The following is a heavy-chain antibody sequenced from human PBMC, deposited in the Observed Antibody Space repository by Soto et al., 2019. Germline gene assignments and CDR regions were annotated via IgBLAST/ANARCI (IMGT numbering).Heavy chain of an antibody. CDR1: GGTFSSYA. CDR2: IIPIFGPA. J-gene: IGHJ4*02. CDR3: ARDVSGSYYCFDY. D-gene: IGHD1-26*01. Sequence: QVQLVQSGAEVKKPGSSVKVSCKASGGTFSSYAISWVRQALGQVLEWMGGIIPIFGPANYAQQFQGRVTSTADESTSTAYMELSSLRTEDTAVYYCARDVSGSYYCFDYWGQGTLVTVSS. V-gene: IGHV1-69*01.